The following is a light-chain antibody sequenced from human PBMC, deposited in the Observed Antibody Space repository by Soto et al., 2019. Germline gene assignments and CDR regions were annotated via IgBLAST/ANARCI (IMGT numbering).Light chain of an antibody. V-gene: IGKV3D-15*01. CDR3: QQYAYWWA. CDR2: DAS. Sequence: EIVMTQSPATVPVSPGARVPLSCRASQSVSSYLAWYQQKPGQAPRLLIYDASNRATGIPARFSGSGSGTEFTLTISSLQSEDFAVYYCQQYAYWWAFGQGTKVDIK. CDR1: QSVSSY. J-gene: IGKJ1*01.